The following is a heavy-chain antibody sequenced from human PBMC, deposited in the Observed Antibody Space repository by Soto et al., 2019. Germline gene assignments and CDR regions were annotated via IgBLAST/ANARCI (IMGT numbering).Heavy chain of an antibody. D-gene: IGHD3-22*01. CDR1: GFTFSSYA. J-gene: IGHJ6*02. V-gene: IGHV3-23*01. CDR2: ISGSGGST. Sequence: GGSLRLSCAASGFTFSSYAMSWVRQAPGKGLEWVSAISGSGGSTYYADSVKGRFTISRDNSKNTLYLQMNSLRAEDTAVYYCAKDHRWLYGYYYGMDVWGQGTTVTVSS. CDR3: AKDHRWLYGYYYGMDV.